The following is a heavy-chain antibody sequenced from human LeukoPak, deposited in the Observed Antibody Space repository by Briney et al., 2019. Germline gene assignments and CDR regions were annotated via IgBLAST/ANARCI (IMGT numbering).Heavy chain of an antibody. Sequence: ASVKVSCKASGYTFTGYYMHWVRQAPGQGLEWMGWINPNSGGTNYAQKFQGRVTMTRDTSISTAYMELSRLRPDDTAVYYCAATTIVVVPAAPMDVWGKGTTVTVSS. D-gene: IGHD2-2*01. CDR2: INPNSGGT. CDR1: GYTFTGYY. V-gene: IGHV1-2*02. J-gene: IGHJ6*04. CDR3: AATTIVVVPAAPMDV.